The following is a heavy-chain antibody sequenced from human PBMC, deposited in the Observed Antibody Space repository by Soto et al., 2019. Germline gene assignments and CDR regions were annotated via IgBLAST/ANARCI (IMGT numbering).Heavy chain of an antibody. CDR3: ARYEAAADTSLFDY. Sequence: SETLSLTCTVSGGSISSYYWSWIRQPPGKGLEWIGYIYYSGSTNYNPSLKSRVTISVDTSKNQFSLRLSSVTAADTAVYYCARYEAAADTSLFDYWGQGTLVTVSS. V-gene: IGHV4-59*08. D-gene: IGHD6-13*01. J-gene: IGHJ4*02. CDR1: GGSISSYY. CDR2: IYYSGST.